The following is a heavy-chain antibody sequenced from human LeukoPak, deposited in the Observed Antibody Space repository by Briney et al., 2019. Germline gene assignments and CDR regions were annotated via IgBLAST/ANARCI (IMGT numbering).Heavy chain of an antibody. CDR1: GYTFTSYY. J-gene: IGHJ6*02. CDR3: ARGDCSSTSCYYYYGMDV. Sequence: ASVKVSCKASGYTFTSYYIDWVRQAPGQGLEWMGIINPSGGRTTYAQKFQGRVTMTRDTSISTAYMELSRLRSDDTAVYYCARGDCSSTSCYYYYGMDVWGQGTTVTVS. D-gene: IGHD2-2*01. V-gene: IGHV1-46*01. CDR2: INPSGGRT.